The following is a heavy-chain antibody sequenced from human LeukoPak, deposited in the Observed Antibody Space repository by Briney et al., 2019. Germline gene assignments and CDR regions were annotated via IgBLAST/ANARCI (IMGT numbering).Heavy chain of an antibody. CDR3: ARVEGYCSGGSCSLWYFDL. CDR2: IWSDGSNK. D-gene: IGHD2-15*01. CDR1: GFTFSSYG. Sequence: GGSLRLSCAASGFTFSSYGMHWVRQAPGKGLEWVAVIWSDGSNKYYADSVKGRFTISRDNSKNTLYLQMNSLRAEDTAVYYCARVEGYCSGGSCSLWYFDLWGRGTLVTVSS. V-gene: IGHV3-33*01. J-gene: IGHJ2*01.